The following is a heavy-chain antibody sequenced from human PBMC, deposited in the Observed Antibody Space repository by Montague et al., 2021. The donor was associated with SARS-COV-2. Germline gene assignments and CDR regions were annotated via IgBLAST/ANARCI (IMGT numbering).Heavy chain of an antibody. V-gene: IGHV4-39*07. J-gene: IGHJ4*02. CDR2: IYYSGST. CDR3: ARDGFYYDRSGPSNFDY. CDR1: VGSISSNNCY. D-gene: IGHD3-22*01. Sequence: SETLSLTCTVSVGSISSNNCYWGWIRQPPGKALEWIGSIYYSGSTHYNPSLKSRVTVTVDTSENQFSLKLSSVTAADTAVYYCARDGFYYDRSGPSNFDYWGQGTLVTVSS.